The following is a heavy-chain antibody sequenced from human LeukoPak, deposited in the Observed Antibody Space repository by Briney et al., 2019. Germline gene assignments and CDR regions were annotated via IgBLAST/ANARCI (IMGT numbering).Heavy chain of an antibody. CDR1: GFTFSSSA. V-gene: IGHV3-23*01. CDR2: ISGSGGNT. Sequence: GGSLRLSCAASGFTFSSSAMSWVRQAPGKGLDWVSAISGSGGNTYYADSVKGRFTISRDNSKNTLYLQMNSLRAEDTAVYYCAKNDCSGGSCYFFWFDPWGQGTLVTVSS. D-gene: IGHD2-15*01. CDR3: AKNDCSGGSCYFFWFDP. J-gene: IGHJ5*02.